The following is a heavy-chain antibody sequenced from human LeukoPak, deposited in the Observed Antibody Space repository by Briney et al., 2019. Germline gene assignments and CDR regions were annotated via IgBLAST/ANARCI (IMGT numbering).Heavy chain of an antibody. CDR3: ARASVAGRGVYYYYYMDV. V-gene: IGHV3-30*02. D-gene: IGHD6-19*01. CDR1: GFTFSSYG. CDR2: IRYDGSNK. Sequence: GGSLRLSCAASGFTFSSYGMHWVRQAPGKGLEWVAFIRYDGSNKYYADSVKGRFTISRDNSKNTLYLQMNSLRAEDTAVYYCARASVAGRGVYYYYYMDVWGKGTTVTISS. J-gene: IGHJ6*03.